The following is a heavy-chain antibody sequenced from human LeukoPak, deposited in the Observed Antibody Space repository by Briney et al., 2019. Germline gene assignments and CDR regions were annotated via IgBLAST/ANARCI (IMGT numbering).Heavy chain of an antibody. Sequence: GGSLRLSCAAFGFTFSSYGMHWVRQAPGKGLEWVAVIWYDGSNKYYADSVKGRSTISRDNSKNTLYLQMNSLRAEDTAVYYCARDSGSSWYAEYFQHWGQGTLVTVSS. CDR2: IWYDGSNK. J-gene: IGHJ1*01. CDR3: ARDSGSSWYAEYFQH. D-gene: IGHD6-13*01. CDR1: GFTFSSYG. V-gene: IGHV3-33*01.